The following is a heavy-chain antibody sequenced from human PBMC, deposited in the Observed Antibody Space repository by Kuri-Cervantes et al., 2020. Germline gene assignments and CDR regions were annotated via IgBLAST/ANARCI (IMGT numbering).Heavy chain of an antibody. CDR1: SESFSGYF. CDR3: ARGEGYYDSSGYYYYYYYMDV. D-gene: IGHD3-22*01. J-gene: IGHJ6*03. V-gene: IGHV4-34*01. CDR2: INHSGST. Sequence: GSLKLSCGVYSESFSGYFRTWIRQPPKKGLEWIGEINHSGSTNYNPSLKSRVTMSVDTSKNQLSLKLSSLTAADTAVYYCARGEGYYDSSGYYYYYYYMDVWGKGTTVTVSS.